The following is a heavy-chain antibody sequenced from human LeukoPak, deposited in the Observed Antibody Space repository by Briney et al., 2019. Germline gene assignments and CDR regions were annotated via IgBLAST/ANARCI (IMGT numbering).Heavy chain of an antibody. V-gene: IGHV4-59*12. CDR3: ARGPRGVGYYFDY. CDR1: GGSISSYY. CDR2: IYYSGST. Sequence: SETLSLTCTVSGGSISSYYWSWIRQPPGKGLEWIGYIYYSGSTDYNPSLKSRVTISVDKSKNQFSLKLGSVTAADTAVYYCARGPRGVGYYFDYWGQGTLVTVSS. J-gene: IGHJ4*02. D-gene: IGHD3-3*01.